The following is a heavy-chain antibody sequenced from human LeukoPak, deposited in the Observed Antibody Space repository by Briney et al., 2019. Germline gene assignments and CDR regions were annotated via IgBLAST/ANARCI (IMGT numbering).Heavy chain of an antibody. V-gene: IGHV3-33*03. CDR3: TRVVTAGTWTDH. Sequence: QPGGSLRLSCAASGFTFSDYGMQWVRQAPGKGLECLSVIWSGGYIADYAESVRGRFTISRDDSKSTVYLQMNSLRDEDTAMYFCTRVVTAGTWTDHWGQGTLVTVSS. J-gene: IGHJ4*02. CDR2: IWSGGYIA. CDR1: GFTFSDYG. D-gene: IGHD4-23*01.